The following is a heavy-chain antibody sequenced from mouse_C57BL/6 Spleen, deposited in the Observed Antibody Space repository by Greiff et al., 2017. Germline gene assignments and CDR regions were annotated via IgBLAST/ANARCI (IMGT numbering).Heavy chain of an antibody. CDR1: GYTFPTYP. Sequence: QVPVKQSGAELVKPGASVQMSCKASGYTFPTYPIAWMKQNPGKSLEWIGNFHPYNADSKSNEKFQGKATLTVEQSSSTVYLELSRLTSDDSAVYYCARDDGYYGYWGQGTTLTVSA. CDR3: ARDDGYYGY. V-gene: IGHV1-47*01. CDR2: FHPYNADS. D-gene: IGHD2-3*01. J-gene: IGHJ2*01.